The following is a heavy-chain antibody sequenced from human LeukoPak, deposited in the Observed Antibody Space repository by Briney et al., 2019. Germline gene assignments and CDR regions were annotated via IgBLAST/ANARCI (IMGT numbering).Heavy chain of an antibody. Sequence: ASVKVSCKTSGYTFTSYDITWVRQAPGQGLEWMGYISTYNYNTHHSQKFQGRVFMSTDSSSGTAYMDLQSLTSDDTAVYYCASLYGYCSTTSCPGGNWFDPWGQGTLVTVSS. CDR3: ASLYGYCSTTSCPGGNWFDP. CDR2: ISTYNYNT. CDR1: GYTFTSYD. D-gene: IGHD2-2*03. J-gene: IGHJ5*02. V-gene: IGHV1-18*01.